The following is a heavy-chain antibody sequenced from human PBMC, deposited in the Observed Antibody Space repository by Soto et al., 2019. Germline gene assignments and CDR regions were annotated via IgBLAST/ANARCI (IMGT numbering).Heavy chain of an antibody. V-gene: IGHV3-21*01. D-gene: IGHD3-10*01. CDR2: ISSSSSYI. CDR1: GFTFSSYS. CDR3: ARSMVRGVMEFDY. Sequence: PGGSLRLSCAASGFTFSSYSMNWVRQAPGKGLEWVSSISSSSSYIYYADSVKGRFTISRDNAKNSLYLQMNSLRAEDTAVYYCARSMVRGVMEFDYWGQGTLVTVSS. J-gene: IGHJ4*02.